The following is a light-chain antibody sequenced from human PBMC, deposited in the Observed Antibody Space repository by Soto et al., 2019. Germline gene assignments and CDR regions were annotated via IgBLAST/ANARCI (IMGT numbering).Light chain of an antibody. J-gene: IGLJ2*01. CDR2: GNS. CDR1: SSNIGAGYD. V-gene: IGLV1-40*01. CDR3: QSYDSSLRNVV. Sequence: QSVLTQPPSVSGAPGQRVTISCTGSSSNIGAGYDVHWYQQLPGTAPKLLIYGNSNRPSGVPDRFSGSKSGTSASLAITGLQAEVEADYYCQSYDSSLRNVVFGGGTKVTVL.